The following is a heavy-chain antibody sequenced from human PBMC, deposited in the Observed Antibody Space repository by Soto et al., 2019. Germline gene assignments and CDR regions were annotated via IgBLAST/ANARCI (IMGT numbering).Heavy chain of an antibody. CDR1: GGSFSGYY. CDR3: ARVWTVYGSGSYIWFDP. V-gene: IGHV4-34*01. CDR2: INHSGST. J-gene: IGHJ5*02. D-gene: IGHD3-10*01. Sequence: SSETLSLTCAVYGGSFSGYYWSWIRHPPGKGLEWIGEINHSGSTNYNPSFKSRLTITIDTSKNQFSLKLSSVTAADTAVYYCARVWTVYGSGSYIWFDPWGQGTLVTVSS.